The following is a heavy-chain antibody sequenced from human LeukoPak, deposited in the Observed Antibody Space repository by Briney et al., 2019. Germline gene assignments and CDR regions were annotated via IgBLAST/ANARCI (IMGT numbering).Heavy chain of an antibody. CDR2: IWFDGSNK. CDR1: GFTFSSYG. Sequence: PGGSLRLSCAASGFTFSSYGMHWVRQAPGKGLEWVAVIWFDGSNKYYADSVKGRFTISRDNSKNTLYLQMNSLRAEDTAVYYCARADPYGSGSYYNGIDYWGQGTLVTVSS. V-gene: IGHV3-33*01. J-gene: IGHJ4*02. D-gene: IGHD3-10*01. CDR3: ARADPYGSGSYYNGIDY.